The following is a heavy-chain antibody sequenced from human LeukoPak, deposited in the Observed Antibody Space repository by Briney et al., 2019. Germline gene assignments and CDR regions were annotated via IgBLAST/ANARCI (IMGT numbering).Heavy chain of an antibody. J-gene: IGHJ4*02. CDR1: GFTFSSYA. D-gene: IGHD1-26*01. CDR3: ARGLLGAIDY. Sequence: GGSLRLSCAASGFTFSSYAMHWVRQAPGKGLEWVAVISYDGSNKYYADSVKGRSTISRDNSKNTLYLQMNSLRAEDTAVYYCARGLLGAIDYWGQGTLVTVSS. V-gene: IGHV3-30-3*01. CDR2: ISYDGSNK.